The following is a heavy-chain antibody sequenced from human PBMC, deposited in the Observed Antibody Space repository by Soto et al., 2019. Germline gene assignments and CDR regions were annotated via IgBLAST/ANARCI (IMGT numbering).Heavy chain of an antibody. J-gene: IGHJ4*02. CDR1: GFTLSNIG. CDR2: ISAGGNTK. Sequence: VQLVESGGGVVQPRTSLRLACAASGFTLSNIGMQWVRQAPGKGLEWVAVISAGGNTKYYADSVKGRFTISRDNSKNTLFLQMNSLRTEDTAVYYCAKESGGERYAAYFDLWGQGTLVTVSA. V-gene: IGHV3-30*18. CDR3: AKESGGERYAAYFDL. D-gene: IGHD2-21*01.